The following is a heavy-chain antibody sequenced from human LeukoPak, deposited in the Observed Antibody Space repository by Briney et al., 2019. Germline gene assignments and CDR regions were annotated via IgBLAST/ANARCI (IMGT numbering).Heavy chain of an antibody. CDR2: ITSSSSSI. D-gene: IGHD3-3*01. J-gene: IGHJ4*02. CDR1: GFTFRSYS. CDR3: SMAYYDFWSGHSGGY. Sequence: AGGSLRLSCAASGFTFRSYSMNWVRQAPGKGLDWISYITSSSSSIFYADSVKGRFTISRDNSKNSLYLQMSSLRVEDTAVYYCSMAYYDFWSGHSGGYWGQGTLVTVSS. V-gene: IGHV3-48*01.